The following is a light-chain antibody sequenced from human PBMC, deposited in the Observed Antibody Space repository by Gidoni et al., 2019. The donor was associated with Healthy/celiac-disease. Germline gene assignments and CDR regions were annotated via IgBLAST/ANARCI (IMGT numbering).Light chain of an antibody. J-gene: IGLJ7*01. CDR1: SSNIGNNY. CDR2: ENN. CDR3: GTWDSSLSAHAV. V-gene: IGLV1-51*02. Sequence: QSVLTQPPSVSAAPGQKVTISCSGSSSNIGNNYVSWYQQLPGTAPKILIYENNKRPSGIPDRFSGSKSGTSATLGITGLQTGDEADYYCGTWDSSLSAHAVFGGGTQLTVL.